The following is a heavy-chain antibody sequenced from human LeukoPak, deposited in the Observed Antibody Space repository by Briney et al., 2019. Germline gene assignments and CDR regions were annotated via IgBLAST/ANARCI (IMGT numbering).Heavy chain of an antibody. CDR3: ARPSGYDILTGYYY. J-gene: IGHJ4*02. Sequence: SETLSLTCTVSGGSISSSSYYWGWIRQPPGKGLEWIGSIYYSGSTYYNPSLKSRVTISVDTSKNQFSLKLSSVTAADTAVYYCARPSGYDILTGYYYWGQGTLVTVSS. CDR1: GGSISSSSYY. V-gene: IGHV4-39*01. CDR2: IYYSGST. D-gene: IGHD3-9*01.